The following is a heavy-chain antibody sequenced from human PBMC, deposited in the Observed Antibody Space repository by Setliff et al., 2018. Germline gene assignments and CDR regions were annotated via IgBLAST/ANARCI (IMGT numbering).Heavy chain of an antibody. D-gene: IGHD1-26*01. CDR3: ARERVGRYYYYHMDV. J-gene: IGHJ6*03. CDR1: GVTFTKAW. CDR2: IKQDGSEK. V-gene: IGHV3-7*03. Sequence: GGSLRLSCAASGVTFTKAWMSLVRQAPGKGLEWVAHIKQDGSEKYYVDSVKGRFIISRDNAKNSLYLQMNSLRDEDTAVYYCARERVGRYYYYHMDVWGKGTTVTVSS.